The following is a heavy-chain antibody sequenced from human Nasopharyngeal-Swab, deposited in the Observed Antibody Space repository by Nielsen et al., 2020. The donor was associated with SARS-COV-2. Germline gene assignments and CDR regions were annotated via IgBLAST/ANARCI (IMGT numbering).Heavy chain of an antibody. CDR3: ARLSLYSSGSVDY. J-gene: IGHJ4*02. V-gene: IGHV4-39*01. CDR1: GGSISSSSYY. D-gene: IGHD6-19*01. CDR2: IYYSGST. Sequence: SATLSLTCTVSGGSISSSSYYWVWIRQPPGKGLEWIGSIYYSGSTYYNPSLKSRVTISVDTSKNQFSLKLSSVTAADTAVYYCARLSLYSSGSVDYWGQGTLVTVSS.